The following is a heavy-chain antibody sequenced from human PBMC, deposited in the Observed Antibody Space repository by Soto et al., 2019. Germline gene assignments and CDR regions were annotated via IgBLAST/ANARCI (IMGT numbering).Heavy chain of an antibody. CDR1: GGSITSSSHY. Sequence: SETLSLTCTVSGGSITSSSHYLGWIRQPPGKGLECIGNIYYDGNTYYNPSLKSRVTISLDTSKNQFSLRLNSVTAADTAVYYCARSSITPRLFMYPFDYWGQGTLVTVSS. V-gene: IGHV4-39*01. CDR2: IYYDGNT. J-gene: IGHJ4*02. D-gene: IGHD6-6*01. CDR3: ARSSITPRLFMYPFDY.